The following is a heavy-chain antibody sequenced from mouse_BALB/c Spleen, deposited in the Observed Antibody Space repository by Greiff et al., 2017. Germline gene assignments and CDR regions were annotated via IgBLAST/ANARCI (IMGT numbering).Heavy chain of an antibody. V-gene: IGHV5-6-5*01. CDR3: ARGEERSTMVRKGPFDY. J-gene: IGHJ2*01. Sequence: EVQLVESGGGLVKPGGSLKLSCAASGFTFSSYAMSWVRQTPEKRLEWVASISSGGSTYYPDSVKGRFTISRDNARNILYLQMSSLRSEDTAMYYCARGEERSTMVRKGPFDYWGQGTTLTVSS. D-gene: IGHD2-1*01. CDR2: ISSGGST. CDR1: GFTFSSYA.